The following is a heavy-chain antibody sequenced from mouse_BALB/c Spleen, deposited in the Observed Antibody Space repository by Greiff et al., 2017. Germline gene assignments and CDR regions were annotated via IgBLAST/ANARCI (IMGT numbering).Heavy chain of an antibody. CDR1: GFTFSSYA. CDR2: ISSGGSYT. D-gene: IGHD1-2*01. J-gene: IGHJ2*01. V-gene: IGHV5-9-4*01. CDR3: ARSLLDY. Sequence: EVQVVESGGGLVKPGGSLKLSCAASGFTFSSYAMSWVRQSPEKRLEWVAEISSGGSYTYYPDTVTGRFTISRDNAKNTLYLEMSSLRSEDTAMYYCARSLLDYWGQGTTLTVSS.